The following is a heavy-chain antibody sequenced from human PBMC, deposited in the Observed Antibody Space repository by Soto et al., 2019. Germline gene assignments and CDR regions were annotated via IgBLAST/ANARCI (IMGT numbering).Heavy chain of an antibody. CDR3: ARGGYYDFWSGYPTFGYYYGMDV. CDR1: GYTFTSYG. Sequence: ASVKVSCKASGYTFTSYGISWVRQAPGQGLEWMGWISAYNGNTNYAQKLQGGVTMTTDTSTSTAYMELRSLRSDDTAVYYCARGGYYDFWSGYPTFGYYYGMDVWGQGTTVTVSS. V-gene: IGHV1-18*04. J-gene: IGHJ6*02. D-gene: IGHD3-3*01. CDR2: ISAYNGNT.